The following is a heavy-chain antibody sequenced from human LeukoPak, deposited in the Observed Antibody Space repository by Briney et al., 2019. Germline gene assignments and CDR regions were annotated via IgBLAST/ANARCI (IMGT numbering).Heavy chain of an antibody. V-gene: IGHV6-1*01. J-gene: IGHJ4*02. CDR1: GDSVSSNSAA. D-gene: IGHD5-18*01. Sequence: SQTLSLTCAISGDSVSSNSAAWNWIRQSPSRGLEWLGRTYYRSKWYNDYAVSVKSRITINPDTSKNQFSLQLNSVTPEDTAVYYCARDYGFNWGYSYGYEFTFDYWGQGTLVTVSP. CDR3: ARDYGFNWGYSYGYEFTFDY. CDR2: TYYRSKWYN.